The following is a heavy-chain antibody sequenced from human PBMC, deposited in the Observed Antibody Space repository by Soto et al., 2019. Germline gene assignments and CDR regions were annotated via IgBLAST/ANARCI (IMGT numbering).Heavy chain of an antibody. D-gene: IGHD2-8*02. V-gene: IGHV1-18*04. CDR2: ISAYNGNT. CDR3: ANWWLHPSGYYYYGMDV. Sequence: ASVKVSCKASGYTFTSYGISWVRQAPGQGLEWMGWISAYNGNTNYAQKLQGRVTMTTDTSTSTAYMELRSLRSDDTAVYYCANWWLHPSGYYYYGMDVWVPETLLVTVSS. CDR1: GYTFTSYG. J-gene: IGHJ6*02.